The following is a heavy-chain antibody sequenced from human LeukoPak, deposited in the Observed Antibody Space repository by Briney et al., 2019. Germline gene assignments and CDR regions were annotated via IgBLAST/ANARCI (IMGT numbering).Heavy chain of an antibody. V-gene: IGHV3-21*01. J-gene: IGHJ4*02. D-gene: IGHD4-17*01. CDR3: ARSADDYGDPLPGY. Sequence: GGSLRLSCAASGVNFGVYGMHWVRQAPGQGLEWVSSISSSSSYIYYADSVKGRFTISRDNAKNSLYLQMNSLRAEDTAVYYCARSADDYGDPLPGYWGQGTLVTVSS. CDR2: ISSSSSYI. CDR1: GVNFGVYG.